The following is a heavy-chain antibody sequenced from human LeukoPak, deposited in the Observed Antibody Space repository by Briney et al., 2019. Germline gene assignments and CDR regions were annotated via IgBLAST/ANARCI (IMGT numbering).Heavy chain of an antibody. Sequence: PSETLSLTCTVSGGSISSCYWSWIRQPPGKGLEWIGYIYYSGSTNYNPSLKSRVTISVDTSKNQFSLKLTSVTAADTAVYYCARGVPEYYDFWSGYFYYFDYWGQGTLVTVSS. V-gene: IGHV4-59*01. J-gene: IGHJ4*02. CDR3: ARGVPEYYDFWSGYFYYFDY. CDR2: IYYSGST. D-gene: IGHD3-3*01. CDR1: GGSISSCY.